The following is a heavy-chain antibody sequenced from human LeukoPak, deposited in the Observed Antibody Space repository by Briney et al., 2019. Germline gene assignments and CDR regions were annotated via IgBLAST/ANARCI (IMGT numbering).Heavy chain of an antibody. CDR3: ARRLLGYCSGGSCYSGYFQH. CDR2: INHSGST. CDR1: GGSFSGYF. J-gene: IGHJ1*01. D-gene: IGHD2-15*01. V-gene: IGHV4-34*01. Sequence: SETLSLTCAVYGGSFSGYFWSWIRQPPGKGLEWIGEINHSGSTNHNPSLKSRVTISVDTSKNQFSLKLSSVTAADTAVYYCARRLLGYCSGGSCYSGYFQHWGQGTLVTVSS.